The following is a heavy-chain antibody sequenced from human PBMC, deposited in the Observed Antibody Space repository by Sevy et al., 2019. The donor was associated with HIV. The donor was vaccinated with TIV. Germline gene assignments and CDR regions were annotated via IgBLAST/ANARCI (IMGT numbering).Heavy chain of an antibody. V-gene: IGHV3-30-3*01. CDR1: GFTFSSYA. D-gene: IGHD6-6*01. J-gene: IGHJ6*02. CDR2: ISYDGSNK. Sequence: GGSLRLSCAASGFTFSSYAMHWVRQAPGKGLEWVAVISYDGSNKYYADSVKGRFTISRDNSKNTLYLQMNSLRAEDMAVYYCARAGSSSNYYYYYGMDVWGQGTTVTVSS. CDR3: ARAGSSSNYYYYYGMDV.